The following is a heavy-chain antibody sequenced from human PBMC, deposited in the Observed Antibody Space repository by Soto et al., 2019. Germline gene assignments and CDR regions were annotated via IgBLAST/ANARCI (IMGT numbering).Heavy chain of an antibody. CDR2: ISAYNGNT. CDR1: GYTFTSYG. J-gene: IGHJ6*02. CDR3: ARDSGSWINGYYGMDV. Sequence: GASVKVSCKASGYTFTSYGISWVRQAPGQGLEWMGWISAYNGNTNYAQKLQGRVTMTTDTSTSTAYMELRSLRSDDTAVYYCARDSGSWINGYYGMDVWGQGTTVTVSS. D-gene: IGHD6-13*01. V-gene: IGHV1-18*01.